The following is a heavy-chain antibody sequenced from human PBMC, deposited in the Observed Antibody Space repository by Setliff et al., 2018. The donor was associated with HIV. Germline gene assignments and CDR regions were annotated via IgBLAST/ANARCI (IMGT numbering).Heavy chain of an antibody. CDR3: ASQYCSAGSCYSDY. Sequence: SETLSLTCTVSGGSISNSAYYWGWVRQRPGKGLDCIGAIYYSGSIYHNPSLNSRVTTSLDKSKNQFSLKLNSVTAADTAMYYCASQYCSAGSCYSDYWGQGTLVTVSS. CDR2: IYYSGSI. D-gene: IGHD2-15*01. CDR1: GGSISNSAYY. J-gene: IGHJ4*02. V-gene: IGHV4-39*01.